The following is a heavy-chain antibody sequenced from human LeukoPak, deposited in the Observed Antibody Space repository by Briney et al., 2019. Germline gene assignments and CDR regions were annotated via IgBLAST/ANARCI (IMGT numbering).Heavy chain of an antibody. D-gene: IGHD6-19*01. CDR3: ARVGAVAGYNWFDP. Sequence: PSETLSLTCTVSGGSISSYYWSWIRQPAGKGLEWIGRIYTSGSTNYNPSLKSRVTMSVDTSKNQFSLKLSSVTAADTAVYYCARVGAVAGYNWFDPWGQGTLVTVSS. CDR2: IYTSGST. V-gene: IGHV4-4*07. CDR1: GGSISSYY. J-gene: IGHJ5*02.